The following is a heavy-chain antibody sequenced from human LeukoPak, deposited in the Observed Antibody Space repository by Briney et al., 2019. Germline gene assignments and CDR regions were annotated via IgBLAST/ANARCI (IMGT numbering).Heavy chain of an antibody. Sequence: GGSLRLSCAASGFTFSTYSMNWVRQAPGKGLEWVSSISSGGRYIYYADSVKGRFTISRDNAKNSLYLQMNSVRAEDTALYYCARCSGGSCYHPDDYWGQGTLVTAS. V-gene: IGHV3-21*01. J-gene: IGHJ4*02. CDR1: GFTFSTYS. D-gene: IGHD2-15*01. CDR3: ARCSGGSCYHPDDY. CDR2: ISSGGRYI.